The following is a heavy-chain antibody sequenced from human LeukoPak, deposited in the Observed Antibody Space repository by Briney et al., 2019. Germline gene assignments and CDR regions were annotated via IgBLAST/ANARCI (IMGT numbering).Heavy chain of an antibody. CDR3: ARHSRIFGVIDY. Sequence: SETLSLTCTVSGGSISSSSYYWGWIRQPPGKGLEWIGSIYYSGSTYYNPSLKSRVTISVDTSKNQFSLKLSSVTAADAAVYYCARHSRIFGVIDYWGQGTLVTVSS. CDR1: GGSISSSSYY. J-gene: IGHJ4*02. V-gene: IGHV4-39*01. CDR2: IYYSGST. D-gene: IGHD3-3*02.